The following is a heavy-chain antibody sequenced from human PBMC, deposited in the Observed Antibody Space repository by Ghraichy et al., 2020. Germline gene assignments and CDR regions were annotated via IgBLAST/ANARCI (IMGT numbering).Heavy chain of an antibody. V-gene: IGHV4-38-2*01. Sequence: GSLRLSCAVSGYSISSGYYWGWIRQPPGKGLEWIGSIYHSGSTYYNPSLKSRVTISVDTSKNQFSLKLSSVTAADTAVYYCATITIFGVSFDYWGQGTLVTVSS. D-gene: IGHD3-3*01. CDR1: GYSISSGYY. CDR3: ATITIFGVSFDY. CDR2: IYHSGST. J-gene: IGHJ4*02.